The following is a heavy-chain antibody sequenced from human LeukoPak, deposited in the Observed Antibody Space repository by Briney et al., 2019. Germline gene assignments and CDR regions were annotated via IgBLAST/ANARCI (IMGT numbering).Heavy chain of an antibody. J-gene: IGHJ4*02. V-gene: IGHV3-7*01. Sequence: GGSLRLSCAASGFTFSSYWMSWVRQAPGKGLEWVANIKQDGSEKYYVDSVKGRFTISRDNAENSLYLQMNSLRAEDTAVYYCARDYYDYVWGSYRYTFDYWGQGTLVTVSS. CDR3: ARDYYDYVWGSYRYTFDY. D-gene: IGHD3-16*02. CDR1: GFTFSSYW. CDR2: IKQDGSEK.